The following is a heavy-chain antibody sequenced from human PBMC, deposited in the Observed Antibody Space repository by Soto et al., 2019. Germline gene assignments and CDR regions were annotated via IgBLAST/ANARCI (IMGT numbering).Heavy chain of an antibody. CDR2: ISPYNDYT. CDR1: GYTFIRYG. J-gene: IGHJ6*02. D-gene: IGHD3-16*01. CDR3: ARGGYYDNSWGKLSHYGLDV. Sequence: QVQLAQSANEVKKPGASVRVSCKAAGYTFIRYGIAWVRQAPGQGLEWMVWISPYNDYTVYAQKFQGRVSMTADTSTRTVYMNLRGLKSDDTAVYYCARGGYYDNSWGKLSHYGLDVWGQGTSVSVSS. V-gene: IGHV1-18*01.